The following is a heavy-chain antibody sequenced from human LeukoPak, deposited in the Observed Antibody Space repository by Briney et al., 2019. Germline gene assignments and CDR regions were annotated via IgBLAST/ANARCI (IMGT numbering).Heavy chain of an antibody. Sequence: GGSLRLSCAASGFTFSSYWMHWVRQAPGKGLVWVSRINSDGSSTSYADSVKGRFTISRDNAKNTLYLQMNSLRAEDTAVYYCARCPATDAFDIWGQGTMVTVSS. J-gene: IGHJ3*02. CDR1: GFTFSSYW. CDR2: INSDGSST. V-gene: IGHV3-74*01. CDR3: ARCPATDAFDI.